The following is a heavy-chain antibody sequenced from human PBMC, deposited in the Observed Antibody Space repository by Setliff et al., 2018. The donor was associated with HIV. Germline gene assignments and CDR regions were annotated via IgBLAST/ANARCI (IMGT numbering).Heavy chain of an antibody. Sequence: SETLSLTCTVSGGSISSYYWSWIRQPPGKGLEWIGYIYYSGSTNYNPSLKSRVTISVDTSKKKFSLKLTSMTADDTAVYYCVLPGYYESSGYAVDHWGQGALVTVSS. V-gene: IGHV4-59*03. CDR2: IYYSGST. D-gene: IGHD3-22*01. J-gene: IGHJ4*02. CDR1: GGSISSYY. CDR3: VLPGYYESSGYAVDH.